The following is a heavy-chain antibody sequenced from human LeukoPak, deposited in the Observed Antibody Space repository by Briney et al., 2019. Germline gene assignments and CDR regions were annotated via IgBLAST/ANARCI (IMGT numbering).Heavy chain of an antibody. D-gene: IGHD6-13*01. CDR3: ARAPPGIAAAGSRFNWFDP. V-gene: IGHV4-34*01. Sequence: SETLSLTCAVYGGSFSGYYWSWIRQPPGKGLEWIGEINHSGSTNYNPSLKSRVIISVDTSKNQFSLKLSSVTAADTAVYYCARAPPGIAAAGSRFNWFDPWGQGTLVTVSS. CDR1: GGSFSGYY. J-gene: IGHJ5*02. CDR2: INHSGST.